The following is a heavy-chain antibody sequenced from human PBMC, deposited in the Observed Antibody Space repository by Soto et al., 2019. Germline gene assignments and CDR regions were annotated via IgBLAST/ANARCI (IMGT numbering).Heavy chain of an antibody. D-gene: IGHD3-16*01. CDR3: ARDLGVTTGVV. CDR2: IWYDGSNK. J-gene: IGHJ6*02. CDR1: GFTFSSYG. Sequence: QVQLVESGGGVVQPGRSLRLSCAASGFTFSSYGMHWVRQAPGKGLEWVAVIWYDGSNKYYADSVKGRFTISRDNSKNTLYLHMNSLRAEDTAVYYCARDLGVTTGVVWGQGTTVTVSS. V-gene: IGHV3-33*01.